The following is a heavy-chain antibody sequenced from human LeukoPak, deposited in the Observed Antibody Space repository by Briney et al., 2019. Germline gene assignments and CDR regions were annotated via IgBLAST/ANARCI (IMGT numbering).Heavy chain of an antibody. CDR1: GYTFTSYY. V-gene: IGHV1-46*01. D-gene: IGHD1-26*01. CDR2: INPSGGST. CDR3: AISPSGGYSDY. J-gene: IGHJ4*02. Sequence: VASVKVSCKASGYTFTSYYMHWVRQAPGQGLEWMGIINPSGGSTSYAQKFQGRVTMTRDPSTSTVYMELSSLRSEDTAVYYCAISPSGGYSDYWGQGTLVTVSS.